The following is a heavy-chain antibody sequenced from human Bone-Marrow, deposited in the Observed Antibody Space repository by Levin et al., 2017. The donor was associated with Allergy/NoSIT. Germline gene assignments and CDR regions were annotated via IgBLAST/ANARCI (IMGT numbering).Heavy chain of an antibody. J-gene: IGHJ6*02. V-gene: IGHV3-13*01. Sequence: GESLKISCAVSGFTFSTYDMHWVRQATGKGLEWVSAIDSAGDTYYPDSVKGRFTISRENAENSLYLQINSLRAGDTAVYYCARSGGPYSSSSGYYFYGMDVWGQGTTVTVSS. CDR2: IDSAGDT. D-gene: IGHD6-6*01. CDR3: ARSGGPYSSSSGYYFYGMDV. CDR1: GFTFSTYD.